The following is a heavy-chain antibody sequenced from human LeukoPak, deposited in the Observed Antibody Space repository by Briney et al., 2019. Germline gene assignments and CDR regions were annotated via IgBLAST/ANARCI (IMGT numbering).Heavy chain of an antibody. Sequence: ASVTVSFTASGYTFTIYYMHWVRQAPGQGLEWMGIINPSGGSTSYAQKFQGRVTMTRDTSTSTVYMELSSLRSEDTAVYYCARDAAVDYYFDYWGQGTLVTVSS. CDR3: ARDAAVDYYFDY. CDR2: INPSGGST. CDR1: GYTFTIYY. J-gene: IGHJ4*02. D-gene: IGHD6-25*01. V-gene: IGHV1-46*01.